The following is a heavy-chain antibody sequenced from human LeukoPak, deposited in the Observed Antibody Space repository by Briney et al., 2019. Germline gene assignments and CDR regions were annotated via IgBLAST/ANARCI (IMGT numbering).Heavy chain of an antibody. D-gene: IGHD2-15*01. CDR1: GGSISSYY. J-gene: IGHJ4*02. CDR3: ARDGLVKWYYFDY. Sequence: SETLSLTCTVSGGSISSYYWSWIRQPAGKGLEWIGRIYTSGSTNYNPSLKSRGTMSVDTSKNHFSPKLSSVTADDPAVYYCARDGLVKWYYFDYWGQGTLVTVSS. V-gene: IGHV4-4*07. CDR2: IYTSGST.